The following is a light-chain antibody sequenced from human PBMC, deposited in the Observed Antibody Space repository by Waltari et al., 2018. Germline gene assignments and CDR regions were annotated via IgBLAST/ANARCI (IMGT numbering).Light chain of an antibody. CDR2: AAS. CDR3: QQANIFPFA. Sequence: DIQMTQSPSSVSASFGDRVTSTCRASQDISTWLAWYQQKPGKAPKVLIYAASSLQSGVPSRFSGSGSGTDFTLTITSVQPEDSATYYCQQANIFPFAFGPGTKVHIK. CDR1: QDISTW. V-gene: IGKV1-12*01. J-gene: IGKJ3*01.